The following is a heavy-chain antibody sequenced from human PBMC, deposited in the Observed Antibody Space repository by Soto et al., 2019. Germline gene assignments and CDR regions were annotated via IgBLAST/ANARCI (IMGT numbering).Heavy chain of an antibody. V-gene: IGHV3-23*01. Sequence: EVQLLESGGGLVQPGGSLRLSCAASGFTFSSYAMSWVRQAPGKGLEWVSAISGSGGSTYYADSVKGRFTISRDNSKNTRYLQMNSLRAEDTAVYYCAKPGPYYGDYGGVFDYWGQGTLVTVSS. CDR2: ISGSGGST. D-gene: IGHD4-17*01. CDR3: AKPGPYYGDYGGVFDY. CDR1: GFTFSSYA. J-gene: IGHJ4*02.